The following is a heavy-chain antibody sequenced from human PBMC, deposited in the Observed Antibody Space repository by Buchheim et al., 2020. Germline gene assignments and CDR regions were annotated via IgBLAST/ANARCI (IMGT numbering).Heavy chain of an antibody. CDR1: GFTFSDHY. CDR2: TRNKANGYST. V-gene: IGHV3-72*01. CDR3: ARGTSYNSHFYMDV. J-gene: IGHJ6*03. Sequence: EVQLVESGGGLVQPGGSLRVSCVASGFTFSDHYMDWVRQAPGKGPEWVGRTRNKANGYSTEYAASVKGRFTVSRDDSQNSLYLQMNSLKTEDTAVYYCARGTSYNSHFYMDVWGKGTT.